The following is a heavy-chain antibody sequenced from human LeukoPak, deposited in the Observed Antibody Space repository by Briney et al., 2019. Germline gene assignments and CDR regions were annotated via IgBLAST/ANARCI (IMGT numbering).Heavy chain of an antibody. CDR3: ARRLRFYYYYMDV. Sequence: SETLSLTCAVYGGSSSGFYWSWIRQPPGKGLEWIGEITHSGSTNYNPSLKSRVTISVDTSKSQFSLKLNSVTAADTAVYYCARRLRFYYYYMDVWGKGTTVTISS. J-gene: IGHJ6*03. CDR2: ITHSGST. CDR1: GGSSSGFY. D-gene: IGHD2-15*01. V-gene: IGHV4-34*01.